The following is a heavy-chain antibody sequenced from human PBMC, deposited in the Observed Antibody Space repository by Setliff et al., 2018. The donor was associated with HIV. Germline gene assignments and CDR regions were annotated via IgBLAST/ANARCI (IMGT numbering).Heavy chain of an antibody. Sequence: SETLSLTCAAYGGSFSGYSWSWIRQPPGKGLEWIGEINHSGGTNYNPSLKSRVTISVDTSKNQFSLKLSSVTAADTAVYYCARGEITMIRGVPVRFDPWGQGTLVTVSS. D-gene: IGHD3-10*01. CDR2: INHSGGT. J-gene: IGHJ5*02. V-gene: IGHV4-34*01. CDR3: ARGEITMIRGVPVRFDP. CDR1: GGSFSGYS.